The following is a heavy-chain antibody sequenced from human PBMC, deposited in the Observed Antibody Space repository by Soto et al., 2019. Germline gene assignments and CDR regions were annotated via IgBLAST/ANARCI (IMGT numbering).Heavy chain of an antibody. CDR2: MYYSGST. Sequence: SETLSLTCTVSGGSIRSYYWSWIRQPPGKGLEWIGYMYYSGSTNYNPSLKSRVTISADTSKNQFWLNLSSVTAADTAVYYCARSHPNFYYYYIDVWGRGTTVTVSS. V-gene: IGHV4-59*01. J-gene: IGHJ6*03. CDR1: GGSIRSYY. CDR3: ARSHPNFYYYYIDV.